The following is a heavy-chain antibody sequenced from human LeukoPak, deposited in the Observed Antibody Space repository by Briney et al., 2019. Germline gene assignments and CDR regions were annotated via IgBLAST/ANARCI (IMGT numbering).Heavy chain of an antibody. CDR1: GFTSSYYG. D-gene: IGHD3-22*01. CDR3: VKDKVGDSSGQGPFDY. Sequence: PGGSLRLSCAASGFTSSYYGMHWVRQAPGKGLEWVAIISYDGSSKYYADSVKGRFTISRDNSKNTLYLQMSSLRAEDTAVYYCVKDKVGDSSGQGPFDYWGQGTLVTVSS. J-gene: IGHJ4*02. CDR2: ISYDGSSK. V-gene: IGHV3-30*18.